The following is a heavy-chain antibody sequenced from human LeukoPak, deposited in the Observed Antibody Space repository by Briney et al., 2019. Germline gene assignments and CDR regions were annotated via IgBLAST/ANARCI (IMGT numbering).Heavy chain of an antibody. Sequence: SETLSLTCAVYGGSFSGYYWSWIRQPPGKGLEWIGEINHSGSTNYNPSLKSRVTISVDTSKNQFSLKLSSVTAADTAVYYCARGDYSNYLSYCYGMDVWGQGTTVTVSS. CDR2: INHSGST. CDR1: GGSFSGYY. V-gene: IGHV4-34*01. CDR3: ARGDYSNYLSYCYGMDV. J-gene: IGHJ6*02. D-gene: IGHD4-11*01.